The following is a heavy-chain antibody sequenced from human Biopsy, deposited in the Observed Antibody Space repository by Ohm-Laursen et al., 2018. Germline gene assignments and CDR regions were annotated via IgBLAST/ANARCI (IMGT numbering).Heavy chain of an antibody. D-gene: IGHD3-9*01. J-gene: IGHJ1*01. CDR3: ATKLTGYFHH. V-gene: IGHV1-69*06. Sequence: SWVKASCTAPGGTFSNYGVNWVRQAPGQGLEWLGGNIPILGTGNYAQKFQDRVTVAADTSTSTATMELRSLRSDDTAVYYCATKLTGYFHHWGQGTLVIVSS. CDR1: GGTFSNYG. CDR2: NIPILGTG.